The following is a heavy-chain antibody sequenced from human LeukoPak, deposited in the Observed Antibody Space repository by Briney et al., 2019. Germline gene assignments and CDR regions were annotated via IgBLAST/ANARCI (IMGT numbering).Heavy chain of an antibody. CDR3: ARDRDSGGWYSWFDP. CDR1: GDSVSSNTAS. CDR2: TYYRSKWYT. D-gene: IGHD6-19*01. J-gene: IGHJ5*02. V-gene: IGHV6-1*01. Sequence: SQTLSLTCAISGDSVSSNTASWIWIRQSPSRGLEWLGRTYYRSKWYTDYAVFVTSRITINADTSKNRFSLQLNSVTPEDTAIYYCARDRDSGGWYSWFDPWGQGTLVTVSS.